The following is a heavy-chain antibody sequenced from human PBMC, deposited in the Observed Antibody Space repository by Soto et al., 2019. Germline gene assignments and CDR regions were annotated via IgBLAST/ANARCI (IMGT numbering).Heavy chain of an antibody. J-gene: IGHJ4*02. CDR1: GFTFSSYG. CDR3: XXXXXXFDY. V-gene: IGHV3-30*03. Sequence: QVQLVESGGGVVQPGRSLRLSCAASGFTFSSYGMHWVRQAPGKGLEWVAVISYDGSNKYYADSVKGRFTISRDNSKXXXXXXXXXXXXXXXXXXXXXXXXXXFDYWGQGTLVTVSS. CDR2: ISYDGSNK.